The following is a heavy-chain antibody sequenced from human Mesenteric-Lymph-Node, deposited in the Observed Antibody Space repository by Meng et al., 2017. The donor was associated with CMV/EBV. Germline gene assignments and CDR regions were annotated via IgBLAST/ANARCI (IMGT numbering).Heavy chain of an antibody. D-gene: IGHD3-10*01. Sequence: KACGYAITSYYVHWVRQAPGQGLEWMGIINPSGGSTSYAQKFQGRVTMTRDTSTSTVYMELSSLRSEDTAVYYCARAAFGELLLGTEYWGQGTLVTVSS. CDR1: GYAITSYY. CDR3: ARAAFGELLLGTEY. CDR2: INPSGGST. V-gene: IGHV1-46*01. J-gene: IGHJ4*02.